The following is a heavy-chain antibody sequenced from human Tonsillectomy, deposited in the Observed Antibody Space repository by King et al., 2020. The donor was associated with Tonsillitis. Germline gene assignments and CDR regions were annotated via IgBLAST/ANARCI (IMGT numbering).Heavy chain of an antibody. D-gene: IGHD6-19*01. Sequence: EVQLVESGGGLVKPGGSLRLSCAASGFTFSSYSMNWVRQAPGKGLEWVSSISSSSSYIYYADSVKGRFTISRDNAKNSLYLQMNSLRAEDTAVYYCARDMYDGGGSPLDYWGQGTLVTVSS. CDR3: ARDMYDGGGSPLDY. CDR2: ISSSSSYI. J-gene: IGHJ4*02. V-gene: IGHV3-21*01. CDR1: GFTFSSYS.